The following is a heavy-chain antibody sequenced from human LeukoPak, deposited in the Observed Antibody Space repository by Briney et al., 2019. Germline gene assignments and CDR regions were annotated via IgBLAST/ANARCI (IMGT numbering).Heavy chain of an antibody. CDR2: INYSGTT. CDR3: AREYSSFEY. Sequence: SETLSLTCTVSGGSISGYYWHWIRQSPGMGLEWIGYINYSGTTDYNPSLKSRVTISVDTSKNQFSLNLRSATAADTAVYYCAREYSSFEYWGQGILATVSS. J-gene: IGHJ4*02. V-gene: IGHV4-59*01. CDR1: GGSISGYY. D-gene: IGHD5-18*01.